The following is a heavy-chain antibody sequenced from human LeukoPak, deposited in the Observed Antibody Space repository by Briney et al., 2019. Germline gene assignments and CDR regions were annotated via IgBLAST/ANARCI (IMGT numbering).Heavy chain of an antibody. CDR1: GLIFSNAW. Sequence: GGSLRLSCAASGLIFSNAWMSWVRQAPGKGLEWVSYISSSGRTFYYADSVKGRFTISRDNGKNSLYLQMNSLRVEDTAVYYCARDSRGSSWFFDYWGQGALVTVSS. V-gene: IGHV3-48*01. D-gene: IGHD6-13*01. J-gene: IGHJ4*02. CDR2: ISSSGRTF. CDR3: ARDSRGSSWFFDY.